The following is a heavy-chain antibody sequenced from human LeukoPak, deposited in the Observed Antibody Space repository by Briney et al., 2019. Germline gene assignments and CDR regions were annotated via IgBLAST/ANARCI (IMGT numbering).Heavy chain of an antibody. V-gene: IGHV5-51*01. J-gene: IGHJ4*02. Sequence: GESLKISCKGSEYSFTNYWIGWVRQMPGKGLELMGIIYPGDSATRYSPSFQGQVTISADKSISTAYLQWSSLKASDTAMYYRARTDYGGNSDYFDYWGQGTLVTVSS. CDR3: ARTDYGGNSDYFDY. D-gene: IGHD4-23*01. CDR2: IYPGDSAT. CDR1: EYSFTNYW.